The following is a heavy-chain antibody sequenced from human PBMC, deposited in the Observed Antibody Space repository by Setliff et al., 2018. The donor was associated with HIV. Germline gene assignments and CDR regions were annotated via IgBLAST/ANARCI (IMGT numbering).Heavy chain of an antibody. J-gene: IGHJ6*03. CDR1: GGSISSYY. CDR3: AREVRVVLPAAASGSYYYYYMDV. V-gene: IGHV4-4*07. D-gene: IGHD2-2*01. Sequence: SETLSLTCTVSGGSISSYYGSWIRQSAGKGLEWIGRIYSSGSTNYNPSLKSRVTMSVDTSKNQFSLRLSSVTAADTAVYYCAREVRVVLPAAASGSYYYYYMDVWGKGTTVTVSS. CDR2: IYSSGST.